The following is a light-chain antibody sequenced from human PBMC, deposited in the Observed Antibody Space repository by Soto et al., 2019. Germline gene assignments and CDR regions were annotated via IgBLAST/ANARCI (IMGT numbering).Light chain of an antibody. CDR3: QQVSGYPLN. V-gene: IGKV1-9*01. CDR2: AAS. CDR1: QALSNY. Sequence: DIQLTQSPSVLSASVGDTVTITCRASQALSNYLAWYQQGPGKAPKLLIYAASTLQSGVPSRFSGSASGTEFTLTISSLQPEDFATYYCQQVSGYPLNFGGGTKVDIK. J-gene: IGKJ4*01.